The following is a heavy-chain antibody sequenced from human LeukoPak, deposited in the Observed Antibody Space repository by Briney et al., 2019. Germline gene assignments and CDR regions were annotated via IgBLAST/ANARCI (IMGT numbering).Heavy chain of an antibody. D-gene: IGHD2-21*01. CDR3: AINYSLDY. Sequence: GRSLRLSCVASGITFNNYAMSWVRQGPGMGLEWVSSISGAGGSTYYADSVKGRFTISRDNSKRTLYLEMSSLRAEDAAVYYCAINYSLDYWGQGTLVTVSS. J-gene: IGHJ4*02. CDR1: GITFNNYA. V-gene: IGHV3-23*01. CDR2: ISGAGGST.